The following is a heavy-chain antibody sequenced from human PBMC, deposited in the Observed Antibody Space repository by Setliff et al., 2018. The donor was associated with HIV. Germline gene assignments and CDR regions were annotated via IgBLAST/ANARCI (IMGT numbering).Heavy chain of an antibody. Sequence: PSETLSLTCTVSGDSISTDYWTWIRQPPGKGLEWIGYSYNSASTSYNPSLKSRVTISVDTSKNQFSLKLKSVTAADKAVYYCGGLFGANSIGGVHWGQGTLVTVSS. D-gene: IGHD7-27*01. CDR3: GGLFGANSIGGVH. J-gene: IGHJ4*02. CDR1: GDSISTDY. V-gene: IGHV4-4*09. CDR2: SYNSAST.